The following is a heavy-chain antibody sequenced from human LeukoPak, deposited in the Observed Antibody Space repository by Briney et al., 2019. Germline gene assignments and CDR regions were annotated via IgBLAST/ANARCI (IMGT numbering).Heavy chain of an antibody. Sequence: PSETLSLTCAVYGGSFSGYYWSWIRQPPGKGLEWIGEINHSGSTNYNPSLKSRVTISVDTSKNQFSLKLSSVTAADTAVYYCARGRLTVVVPAAIPDANWFDPWGQGTLVTVSS. CDR1: GGSFSGYY. CDR2: INHSGST. J-gene: IGHJ5*02. D-gene: IGHD2-2*02. CDR3: ARGRLTVVVPAAIPDANWFDP. V-gene: IGHV4-34*01.